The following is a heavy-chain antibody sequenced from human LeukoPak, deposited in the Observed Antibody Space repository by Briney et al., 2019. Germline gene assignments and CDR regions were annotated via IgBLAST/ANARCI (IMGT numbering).Heavy chain of an antibody. CDR2: ISSSGSTI. V-gene: IGHV3-11*01. CDR1: GFTFSDYY. CDR3: ARDSEPDFWSGYYCLDY. D-gene: IGHD3-3*01. Sequence: GGSLRLSCAASGFTFSDYYMSWIRQAPGKGLEWVSYISSSGSTIYYADSVKGRFTISRDNAKNSLYLQMNSLRVEDTAVYYCARDSEPDFWSGYYCLDYWGQGTLVTVSS. J-gene: IGHJ4*02.